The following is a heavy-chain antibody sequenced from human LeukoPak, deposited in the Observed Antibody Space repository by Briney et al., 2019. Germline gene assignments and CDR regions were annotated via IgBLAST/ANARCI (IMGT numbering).Heavy chain of an antibody. J-gene: IGHJ4*02. Sequence: GGSLRLSCAASGFTVSTYYMTWVRQAPGKGLECVSVIYSGGSTYYADPVKGRFTVSRDNSKNTLYLQMNSLRAEDTAMYYCARGLGYCTSTTCLLPFDYWGQGTLVTVSS. CDR1: GFTVSTYY. D-gene: IGHD2-2*01. V-gene: IGHV3-53*01. CDR2: IYSGGST. CDR3: ARGLGYCTSTTCLLPFDY.